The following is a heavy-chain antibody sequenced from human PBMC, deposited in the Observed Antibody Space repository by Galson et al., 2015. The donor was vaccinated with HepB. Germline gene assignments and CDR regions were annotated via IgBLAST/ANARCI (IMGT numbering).Heavy chain of an antibody. CDR2: IKSKTDGGTT. Sequence: SLRLSCAASGFTFSNAWMSWVCQAPGKGLEWLGRIKSKTDGGTTDYAAPVKDRFTISRDDSKNTLYLQMNSLKTEDTAVYYCTTSLDSYKDYWGQGTLVTVSS. V-gene: IGHV3-15*01. CDR1: GFTFSNAW. J-gene: IGHJ4*02. D-gene: IGHD1-14*01. CDR3: TTSLDSYKDY.